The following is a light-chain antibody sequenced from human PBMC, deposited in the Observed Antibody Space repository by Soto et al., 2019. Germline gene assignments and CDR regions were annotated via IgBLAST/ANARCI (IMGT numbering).Light chain of an antibody. CDR2: DAS. J-gene: IGKJ4*01. Sequence: DIQMTQSPSSLSASVGDRVTITCQASQDITNYLNWYQQKPGKAPKLLIYDASYLETGVPSRFSGSGSGTNFTFTISSLQPEDIATYYCQQFVSFGGGTTVEIK. CDR1: QDITNY. CDR3: QQFVS. V-gene: IGKV1-33*01.